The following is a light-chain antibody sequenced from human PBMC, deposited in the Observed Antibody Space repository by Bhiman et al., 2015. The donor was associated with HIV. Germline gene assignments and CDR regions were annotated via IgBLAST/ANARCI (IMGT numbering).Light chain of an antibody. CDR2: EVT. J-gene: IGLJ1*01. CDR3: SSHGGDNNFDV. Sequence: QSALTQPPSXSGSPGQSVTISCTGTSSDVGAYNSVSWYQHHPGKAPKLLIYEVTKRPSGVPDRFSGSKSGNTASLTVSGLQAEDEADYYCSSHGGDNNFDVFGTGTKVTVL. CDR1: SSDVGAYNS. V-gene: IGLV2-8*01.